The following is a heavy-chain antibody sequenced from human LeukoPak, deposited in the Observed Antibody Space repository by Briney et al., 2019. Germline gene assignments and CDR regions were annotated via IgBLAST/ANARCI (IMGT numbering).Heavy chain of an antibody. CDR1: GFTFYDYA. J-gene: IGHJ4*02. Sequence: SLRLSYAASGFTFYDYAMHWVRQAPGKGLEWVSGISWNSGSIGYADSVKGRFTISRDNAKNSLYLQMNSLRAEDTALYYCAKDRTAAAEAFDYWGQGTPVTVSS. CDR3: AKDRTAAAEAFDY. D-gene: IGHD6-13*01. V-gene: IGHV3-9*01. CDR2: ISWNSGSI.